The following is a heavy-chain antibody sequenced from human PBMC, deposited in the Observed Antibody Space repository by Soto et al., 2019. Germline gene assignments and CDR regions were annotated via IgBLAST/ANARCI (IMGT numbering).Heavy chain of an antibody. CDR2: ISSSSSTI. Sequence: EVQLVDSGGGLVQPGGSLRLSCAASGFTFSTYSMNWVRQAPGKGLEWVSYISSSSSTIYFADSVRGRFTISRDNAKNSLYLQMNSLRAEDTAVYYCARGACSGVSCYSWNQDFDSGGQGTLFTVSS. D-gene: IGHD2-15*01. V-gene: IGHV3-48*01. CDR3: ARGACSGVSCYSWNQDFDS. J-gene: IGHJ4*02. CDR1: GFTFSTYS.